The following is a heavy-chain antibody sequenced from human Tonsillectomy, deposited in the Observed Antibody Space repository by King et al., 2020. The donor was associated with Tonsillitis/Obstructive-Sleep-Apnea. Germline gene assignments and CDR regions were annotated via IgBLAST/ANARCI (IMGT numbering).Heavy chain of an antibody. J-gene: IGHJ4*02. V-gene: IGHV4-59*08. D-gene: IGHD4-23*01. CDR3: ARVGYEGVTPPYFDY. CDR2: IYYSGST. Sequence: QLQESGPGLVKPSETLSLTCTVSGGSISSYYWSWIRQPPGKGLEWIGYIYYSGSTNYNPSLKSRVTISVDTSKNQFSLKLSSVTAADPAVYYCARVGYEGVTPPYFDYWGQGTLVTVSS. CDR1: GGSISSYY.